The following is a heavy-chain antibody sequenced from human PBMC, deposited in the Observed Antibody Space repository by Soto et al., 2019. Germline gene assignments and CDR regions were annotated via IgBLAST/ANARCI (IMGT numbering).Heavy chain of an antibody. CDR3: ARAPPPSGYYGSGDPEDWFDP. J-gene: IGHJ5*02. CDR2: INHSGST. Sequence: PSETLSLTCAVYGGSFSGYYWSWIRQPSGKGLEWFGEINHSGSTNYNPSLKSQVTISVDTSKNQFSLKLSSVTAADTAVYYCARAPPPSGYYGSGDPEDWFDPWGQGTLVTVSS. V-gene: IGHV4-34*01. D-gene: IGHD3-10*01. CDR1: GGSFSGYY.